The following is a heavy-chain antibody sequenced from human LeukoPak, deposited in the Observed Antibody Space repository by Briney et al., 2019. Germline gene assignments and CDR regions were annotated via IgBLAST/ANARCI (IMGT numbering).Heavy chain of an antibody. V-gene: IGHV3-23*01. CDR2: ISGSGGST. CDR3: AKKGSENQSYYYGMDV. Sequence: PGGSLRLSCAASGFTFSSYAMSWVRQAPGRGREWVSAISGSGGSTYYADSVKGQFTISRANSKNTLYLQMNSLRAEDTAVYYCAKKGSENQSYYYGMDVWGQGTTVTVSS. CDR1: GFTFSSYA. J-gene: IGHJ6*02. D-gene: IGHD1-14*01.